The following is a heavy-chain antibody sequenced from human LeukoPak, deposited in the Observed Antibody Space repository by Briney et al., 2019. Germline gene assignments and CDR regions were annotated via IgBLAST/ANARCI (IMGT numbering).Heavy chain of an antibody. CDR2: IIPIFGTA. J-gene: IGHJ6*03. Sequence: GASVKVSCKASGGTFSSYAISWVRQAPGQGLEWMGGIIPIFGTANYAQKFQGRVTITADKSTSTAYMELSSLRSEDTAVYYCARVKYATYYYYMDVWGKGTTVTVSS. CDR1: GGTFSSYA. CDR3: ARVKYATYYYYMDV. D-gene: IGHD2-8*01. V-gene: IGHV1-69*06.